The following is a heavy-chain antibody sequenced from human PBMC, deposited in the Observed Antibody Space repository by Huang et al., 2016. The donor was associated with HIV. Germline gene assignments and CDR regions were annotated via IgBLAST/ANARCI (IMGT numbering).Heavy chain of an antibody. J-gene: IGHJ3*02. CDR1: GYTFTSYG. CDR3: ERDPKYHRIGYYRQRRGIDI. CDR2: ISASSGDT. D-gene: IGHD3-22*01. Sequence: QIQLMQSGPELKQPGASVKVSCKASGYTFTSYGITWVRQAPGQGPEWMGWISASSGDTEYEQKFQGRVTLTTDTSTNIAYMELRSLRSDDTAKDYCERDPKYHRIGYYRQRRGIDIWGQGTMVIVSS. V-gene: IGHV1-18*01.